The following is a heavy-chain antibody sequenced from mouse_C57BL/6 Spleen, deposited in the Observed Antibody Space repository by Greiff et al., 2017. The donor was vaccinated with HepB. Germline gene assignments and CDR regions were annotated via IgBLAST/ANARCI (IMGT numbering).Heavy chain of an antibody. CDR1: GYAFTNYL. J-gene: IGHJ4*01. CDR3: ATTIITTVVARAMDY. CDR2: INPGSGGT. Sequence: VQLVESGAELVRPGPSVKVSCKASGYAFTNYLIEWVKQRPGQGLEWIGVINPGSGGTNYNEKFKGKATLTADKSSSTAYMQLSSLTSEDSAVYFCATTIITTVVARAMDYWGQGTSVTVSS. V-gene: IGHV1-54*01. D-gene: IGHD1-1*01.